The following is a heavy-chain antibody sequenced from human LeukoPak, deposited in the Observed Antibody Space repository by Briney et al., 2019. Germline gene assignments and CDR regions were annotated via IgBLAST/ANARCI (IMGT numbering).Heavy chain of an antibody. CDR3: ARAGVLYYCWSGYADFDY. D-gene: IGHD3-3*01. Sequence: SQTLSLTCTVSGGSISSGDYYWSWIRQPPGKVLEWIGYIYYSGSTYYNPSLKSRVTISVETSKNQFSLKLSSVSDVDTAVYNCARAGVLYYCWSGYADFDYWGQGTLVTVSS. V-gene: IGHV4-30-4*08. CDR1: GGSISSGDYY. CDR2: IYYSGST. J-gene: IGHJ4*02.